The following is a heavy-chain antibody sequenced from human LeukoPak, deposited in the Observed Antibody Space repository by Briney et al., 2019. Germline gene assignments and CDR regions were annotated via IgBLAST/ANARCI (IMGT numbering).Heavy chain of an antibody. J-gene: IGHJ4*02. CDR1: GFTFSSYW. CDR3: VRDQGQWLVNYNFDY. V-gene: IGHV3-74*01. D-gene: IGHD6-19*01. CDR2: INSDGSTT. Sequence: GGSLRLSCAASGFTFSSYWMHWVRQAPGKGLVWVSRINSDGSTTSYADSVKGRFTISRDNSKNTLYLQMNRLRADDTAVFYCVRDQGQWLVNYNFDYWGQGTLVTVSS.